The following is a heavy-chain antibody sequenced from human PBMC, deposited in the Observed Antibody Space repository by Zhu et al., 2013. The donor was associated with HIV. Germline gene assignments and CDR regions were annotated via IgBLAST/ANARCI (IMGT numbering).Heavy chain of an antibody. CDR3: ARFPHKTTRAGGRYFDF. D-gene: IGHD1-1*01. Sequence: QVQLVQSGAEVKKPGSSVKVSCKASGGTFSSYDINWVRQASGQGPEWMGWMNPKSGNTGYAPNFQGRVTMTRNTSINTAYMELSSLRSEDTAVYYCARFPHKTTRAGGRYFDFWGQGTLVTVSS. CDR2: MNPKSGNT. J-gene: IGHJ4*02. V-gene: IGHV1-8*02. CDR1: GGTFSSYD.